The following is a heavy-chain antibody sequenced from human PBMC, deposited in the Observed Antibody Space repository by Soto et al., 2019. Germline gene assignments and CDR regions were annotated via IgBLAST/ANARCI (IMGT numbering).Heavy chain of an antibody. CDR1: GGSITSYY. CDR2: IYYSGST. D-gene: IGHD3-10*01. V-gene: IGHV4-59*01. CDR3: ARDTGYYFDY. Sequence: SETLSLTCTVSGGSITSYYWSWIRQPPGKGLEWIGYIYYSGSTNYNPSLKSRVTISVDTSKNQFSLKLSSVTAADTAVYYCARDTGYYFDYWGQGTLVTVSS. J-gene: IGHJ4*02.